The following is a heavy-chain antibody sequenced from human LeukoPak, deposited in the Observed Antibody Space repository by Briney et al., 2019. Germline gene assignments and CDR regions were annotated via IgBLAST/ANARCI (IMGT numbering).Heavy chain of an antibody. CDR1: SGSIISYF. V-gene: IGHV4-59*08. D-gene: IGHD4-17*01. CDR2: ISSSRST. CDR3: ARHYGSAKFFDY. Sequence: SETLSLTCTVSSGSIISYFWSWVRQPPGRGLEWIGFISSSRSTSYNPSLGSRVTISVDTSKNQLSLRLSSVTAADTAIYYCARHYGSAKFFDYWGQGILVTVSS. J-gene: IGHJ4*02.